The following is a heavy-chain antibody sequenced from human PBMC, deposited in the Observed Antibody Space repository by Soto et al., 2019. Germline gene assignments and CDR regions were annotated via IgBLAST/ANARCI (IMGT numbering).Heavy chain of an antibody. V-gene: IGHV3-30*18. Sequence: PGGSLRLSCAASGFTFSSYGMHWVRQAPGKGLEWVAVISYDGSNKYYADSVKGRFTISRDNSKNTLYLQMNSLRAEDTAVYYCAKGGYYGSGSQIDYWGQGTLVTVSS. CDR1: GFTFSSYG. D-gene: IGHD3-10*01. CDR3: AKGGYYGSGSQIDY. J-gene: IGHJ4*02. CDR2: ISYDGSNK.